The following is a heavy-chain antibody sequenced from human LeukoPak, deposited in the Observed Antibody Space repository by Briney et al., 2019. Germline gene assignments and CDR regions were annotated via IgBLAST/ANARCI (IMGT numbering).Heavy chain of an antibody. CDR1: GYSISSGYY. Sequence: SETLSLTCTVSGYSISSGYYWGWIRQPAGKGLEWIGRIYTSGSTNYNPSLKSRVTMSVDTSKNQFSLKLSSVTAADTAVYYCARNALWFGEPPYWGQGTLVTVSS. CDR2: IYTSGST. V-gene: IGHV4-4*07. CDR3: ARNALWFGEPPY. J-gene: IGHJ4*02. D-gene: IGHD3-10*01.